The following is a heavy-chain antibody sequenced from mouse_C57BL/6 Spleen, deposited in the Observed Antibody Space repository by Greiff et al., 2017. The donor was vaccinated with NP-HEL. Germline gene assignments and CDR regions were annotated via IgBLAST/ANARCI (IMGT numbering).Heavy chain of an antibody. CDR1: GYTFTSYW. V-gene: IGHV1-64*01. Sequence: QVQLQQPGAELVKPGASVKLSCKASGYTFTSYWMHWVKQRPGQGLEWIGMIHPNSGSTNYNEKFKSKATLTVDKSSSTTYMQLSSLTSEDSAVYYCARSFPGKFDYWGQGTTLTVSS. D-gene: IGHD4-1*01. CDR3: ARSFPGKFDY. J-gene: IGHJ2*01. CDR2: IHPNSGST.